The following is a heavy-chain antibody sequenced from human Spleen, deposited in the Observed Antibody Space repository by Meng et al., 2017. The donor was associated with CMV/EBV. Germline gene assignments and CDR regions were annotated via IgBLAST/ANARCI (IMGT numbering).Heavy chain of an antibody. D-gene: IGHD2-15*01. CDR2: INHSGST. CDR3: ARVVGYCSGGRYCTKTRFDP. Sequence: QVQLQQWGAGLLKPSETLSLTCAVYGGSFSGYYWSWIRQPPGKGLEWIGEINHSGSTNYNPSLKSRVTISVDTSKNQFSLKLSSVTAADTAVYYCARVVGYCSGGRYCTKTRFDPWGQGTLVTVSS. J-gene: IGHJ5*02. CDR1: GGSFSGYY. V-gene: IGHV4-34*01.